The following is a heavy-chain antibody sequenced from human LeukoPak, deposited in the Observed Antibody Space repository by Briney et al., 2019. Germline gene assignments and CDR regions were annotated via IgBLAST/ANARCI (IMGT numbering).Heavy chain of an antibody. D-gene: IGHD3-16*01. V-gene: IGHV1-8*01. CDR3: ARDLRGNDY. J-gene: IGHJ4*02. CDR2: MNPNSGNT. Sequence: ASVKVSCKASGYTFTSYDINWVRQATGQGLEWMGWMNPNSGNTGYAQKFQGRVTMTRDMSTSTVYMELSSLRSEDTAVYYCARDLRGNDYWGQGTLVTVSS. CDR1: GYTFTSYD.